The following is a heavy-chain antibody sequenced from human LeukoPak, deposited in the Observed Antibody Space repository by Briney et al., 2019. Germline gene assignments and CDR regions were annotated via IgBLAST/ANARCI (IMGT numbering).Heavy chain of an antibody. J-gene: IGHJ4*02. V-gene: IGHV3-30-3*01. D-gene: IGHD3-22*01. CDR2: ISYDGSNK. CDR1: GFTFSSYA. CDR3: ASLVSTMIVVAIFDY. Sequence: GGSLRLSCAASGFTFSSYAMHWVRQAPGKGLEWVAVISYDGSNKYYADSVKGRFTISRDNSKNTLYLQMNSLRAEDTVVYYCASLVSTMIVVAIFDYWGQGTLVTVSS.